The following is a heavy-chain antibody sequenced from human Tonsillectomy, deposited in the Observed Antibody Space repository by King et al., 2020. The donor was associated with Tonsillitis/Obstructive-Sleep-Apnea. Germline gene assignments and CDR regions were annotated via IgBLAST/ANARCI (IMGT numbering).Heavy chain of an antibody. CDR3: ARGDDYVAQFDY. Sequence: QLVQSGAEVKKPGASVKVSCKASGYTFTTYVISWVRQAPGQGLEWMGWISAHNGNTNYAQKLQGRVTMSTDTSTSTVYMDLRSLRSDDTAVYYCARGDDYVAQFDYWGQGTLVTVSS. J-gene: IGHJ4*02. CDR1: GYTFTTYV. V-gene: IGHV1-18*01. CDR2: ISAHNGNT. D-gene: IGHD3-16*01.